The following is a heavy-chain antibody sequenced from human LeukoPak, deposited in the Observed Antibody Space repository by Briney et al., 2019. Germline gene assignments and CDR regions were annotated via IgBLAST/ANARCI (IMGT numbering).Heavy chain of an antibody. Sequence: GGSLRLSCAASGFTFNNYAMSWVRQAPGKGLEWVSALTLSGTNTHYADSVKGRFTISRDNAKNSLYLQMNSLRAEDAAVYYCARDDRDMTTVTTLDYWGQGTLVTVSS. CDR2: LTLSGTNT. V-gene: IGHV3-23*01. CDR1: GFTFNNYA. D-gene: IGHD4-11*01. CDR3: ARDDRDMTTVTTLDY. J-gene: IGHJ4*02.